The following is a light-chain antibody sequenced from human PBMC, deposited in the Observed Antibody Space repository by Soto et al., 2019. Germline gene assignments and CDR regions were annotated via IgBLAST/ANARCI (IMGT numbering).Light chain of an antibody. J-gene: IGKJ5*01. V-gene: IGKV1-39*01. CDR1: ESISRH. Sequence: DIQMSQSPSSLSASVGDRVTITCRAAESISRHLNWYQQKPGRAPDLLIYAASTLQNGVPSRFTGSGSGTEFTLTITGLQLEDFATYYCQQDYSTLATFGQGTRLDIK. CDR2: AAS. CDR3: QQDYSTLAT.